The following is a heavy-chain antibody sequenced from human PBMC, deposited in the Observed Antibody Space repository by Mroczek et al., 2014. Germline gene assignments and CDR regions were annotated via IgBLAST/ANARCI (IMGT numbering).Heavy chain of an antibody. V-gene: IGHV4-30-4*01. Sequence: QVQLQQSGPGLVKPSQTLSLTCTVSGGSISSGDYYWSWIRQPPGKGLEWIGYIYYSGSTYYNPSLKSRVTISVDTSKNQFSLKLSSVTAADTAVYYCARALRRNYDYSNPDAGFDPWGQGTLVTVSS. D-gene: IGHD4-11*01. J-gene: IGHJ5*02. CDR1: GGSISSGDYY. CDR2: IYYSGST. CDR3: ARALRRNYDYSNPDAGFDP.